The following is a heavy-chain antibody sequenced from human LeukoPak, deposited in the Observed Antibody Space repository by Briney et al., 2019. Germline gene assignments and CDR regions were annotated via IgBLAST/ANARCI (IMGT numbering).Heavy chain of an antibody. CDR2: INHSGST. CDR1: GGSFSGYY. J-gene: IGHJ4*02. Sequence: SGTLSLTCAVYGGSFSGYYWSWIRQPPGKGLEWIGEINHSGSTNYNPSLKSRVTISVDTSKNQFSLKLSSVTAADTAVYYCARLTYSIAAAPFDYWGQGTLVTVSS. CDR3: ARLTYSIAAAPFDY. V-gene: IGHV4-34*01. D-gene: IGHD6-13*01.